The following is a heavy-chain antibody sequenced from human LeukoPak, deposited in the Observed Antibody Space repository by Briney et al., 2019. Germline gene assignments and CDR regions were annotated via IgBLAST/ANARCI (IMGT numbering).Heavy chain of an antibody. CDR3: ARDADSYYTSDY. D-gene: IGHD2-2*02. J-gene: IGHJ4*02. Sequence: GGSLRLSCAASGFTFSDHYMDWVRQAPGKGLEWVANIKQDGSEKYYVDSVKGRFTISRDNAKNSLYLQMNSLRAEDTAVYYCARDADSYYTSDYWGQGTLVTVSS. CDR1: GFTFSDHY. CDR2: IKQDGSEK. V-gene: IGHV3-7*01.